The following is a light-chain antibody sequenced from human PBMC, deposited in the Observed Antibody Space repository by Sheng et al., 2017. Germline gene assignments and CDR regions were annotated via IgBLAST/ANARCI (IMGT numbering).Light chain of an antibody. Sequence: EIVMTQSPATLSVSPGERATLSCRASQSVSNNLAWYQQKPGQAPRLLIYDVSTRATGVAARFSGSGSGTEFTPTISSLQSEDFAVYYCQQYNNWLWTFGLGTRVEVK. CDR2: DVS. J-gene: IGKJ1*01. CDR3: QQYNNWLWT. V-gene: IGKV3-15*01. CDR1: QSVSNN.